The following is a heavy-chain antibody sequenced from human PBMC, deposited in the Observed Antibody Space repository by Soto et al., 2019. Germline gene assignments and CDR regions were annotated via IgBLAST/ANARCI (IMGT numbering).Heavy chain of an antibody. V-gene: IGHV3-11*05. Sequence: QVQLVESGGGSVKPGGSLRLSCAASGFTFSDYHMSWVRQAPGKGLEWVSYISSDATYTNYADSVKGRFTISSDNAKTALYLQMTSLSAEDTALYYCARVADGVFTGYSRAYTFDIWGQGTLVTVSS. J-gene: IGHJ3*02. CDR1: GFTFSDYH. CDR2: ISSDATYT. CDR3: ARVADGVFTGYSRAYTFDI. D-gene: IGHD3-9*01.